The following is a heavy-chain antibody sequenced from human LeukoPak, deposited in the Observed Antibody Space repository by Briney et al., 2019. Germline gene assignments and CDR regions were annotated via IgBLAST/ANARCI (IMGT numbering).Heavy chain of an antibody. J-gene: IGHJ5*02. CDR3: ARCRLGYCTNGVCPVLLNWFDP. D-gene: IGHD2-8*01. CDR1: GGSISSGRYC. CDR2: IHTSGST. V-gene: IGHV4-61*09. Sequence: PSETLSLTCTVSGGSISSGRYCWSWIRQPAGKGLEWIGHIHTSGSTNYNPSLKSRLTISVDTSKNQFSLKLSSVTAADTAVYYCARCRLGYCTNGVCPVLLNWFDPWGQGTLVTVSS.